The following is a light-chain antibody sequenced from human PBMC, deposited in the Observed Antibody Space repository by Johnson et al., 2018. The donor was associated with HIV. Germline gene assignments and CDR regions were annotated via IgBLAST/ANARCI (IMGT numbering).Light chain of an antibody. CDR2: ENN. V-gene: IGLV1-51*02. CDR3: GTWDSSLNAFV. Sequence: QPVLTQPPSVSAAPGQKVTISCSGSSSNIGNNYVSWYQQFPGTAPKLLIYENNKRPSGIPDRFSGSKSGPSTTLGITGLQTGDEADYYCGTWDSSLNAFVVGAGTRVTVL. CDR1: SSNIGNNY. J-gene: IGLJ1*01.